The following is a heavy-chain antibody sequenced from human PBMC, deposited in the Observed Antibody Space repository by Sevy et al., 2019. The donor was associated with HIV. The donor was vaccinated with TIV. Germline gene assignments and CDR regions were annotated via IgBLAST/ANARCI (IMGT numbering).Heavy chain of an antibody. J-gene: IGHJ5*02. CDR2: ISSSGSTI. D-gene: IGHD2-15*01. CDR1: GFTFSDYY. V-gene: IGHV3-11*01. Sequence: GGSLRLSCAASGFTFSDYYMSWIRQAPGKGLEWVSYISSSGSTIYYADSVKGRFTISRDNAKNSLYLQMNSLRAEDTAVYYCARDRGNLGYCSGGSCYGGGWFDPWGHRTLVTVSS. CDR3: ARDRGNLGYCSGGSCYGGGWFDP.